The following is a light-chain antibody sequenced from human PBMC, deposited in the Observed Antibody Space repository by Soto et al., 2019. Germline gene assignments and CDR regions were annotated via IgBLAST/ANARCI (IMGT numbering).Light chain of an antibody. CDR2: DAS. V-gene: IGKV3-11*01. Sequence: EIVFSQAPATPSFSPGERATPSCQSSQSVSRHLAWYQQKPGQAPRLLIYDASNRATGIPARFSGSGSGTDFTLTISSLEPEDFAVYYCQQRNNWPPVTFGGGTKVDIK. CDR3: QQRNNWPPVT. J-gene: IGKJ4*01. CDR1: QSVSRH.